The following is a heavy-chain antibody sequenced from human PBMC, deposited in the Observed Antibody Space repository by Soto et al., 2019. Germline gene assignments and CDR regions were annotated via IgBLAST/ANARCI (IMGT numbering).Heavy chain of an antibody. CDR1: GASISSYY. D-gene: IGHD6-13*01. J-gene: IGHJ4*02. V-gene: IGHV4-59*01. CDR3: ARSRYSSSWYYFDY. Sequence: LSLTCTVSGASISSYYWSWIRQPPGKGLEWIGYIYYSGSTNYNPSLKSRVTISVDTSKNQFSLKLSSVTAADTAVYYCARSRYSSSWYYFDYWGQGTLVTVSS. CDR2: IYYSGST.